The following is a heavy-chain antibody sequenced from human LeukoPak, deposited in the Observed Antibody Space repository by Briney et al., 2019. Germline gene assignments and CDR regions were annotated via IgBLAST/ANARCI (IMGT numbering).Heavy chain of an antibody. CDR1: GFTFSSYG. D-gene: IGHD3-22*01. CDR2: IRYDGSNK. V-gene: IGHV3-30*02. Sequence: GGSLRLSCAASGFTFSSYGMHWVRQAPGKGLEWVAFIRYDGSNKYYADSVKGRFTISRDNSKNTLYLQMNSLRAEDTAVYYCAKDNVGYYYDSSGYDWGQGTLVTVSS. J-gene: IGHJ4*02. CDR3: AKDNVGYYYDSSGYD.